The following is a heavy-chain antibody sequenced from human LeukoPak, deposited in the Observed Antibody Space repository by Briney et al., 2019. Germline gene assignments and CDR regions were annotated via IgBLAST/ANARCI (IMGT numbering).Heavy chain of an antibody. V-gene: IGHV1-69*05. CDR2: IIPIFGTA. CDR3: ARDAEQTTFDY. J-gene: IGHJ4*02. CDR1: GGTFSSYA. D-gene: IGHD1-14*01. Sequence: SVKVSCKASGGTFSSYAISWVRQAPGQGLEWMGGIIPIFGTANYAQKFQGRVTITTDESTSTAYMELRSLRSDDTAVYYCARDAEQTTFDYWGQGTLVTVSS.